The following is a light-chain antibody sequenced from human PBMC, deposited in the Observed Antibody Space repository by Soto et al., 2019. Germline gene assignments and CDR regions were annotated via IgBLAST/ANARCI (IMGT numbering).Light chain of an antibody. CDR3: HQYNYWPPET. CDR2: AAS. V-gene: IGKV3-15*01. CDR1: QTFSRN. J-gene: IGKJ1*01. Sequence: EMVLTQSPATLSVSLGETATLSCRTSQTFSRNLAWYQHKPGQPPRLLIYAASTRVTGIQARFSGSRSGSKFTLTISSVQSEDCAVYYCHQYNYWPPETFGQGTKV.